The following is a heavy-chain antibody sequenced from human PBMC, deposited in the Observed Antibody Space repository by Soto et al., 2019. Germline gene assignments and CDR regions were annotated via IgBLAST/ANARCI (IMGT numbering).Heavy chain of an antibody. D-gene: IGHD2-15*01. CDR2: IWYDGSNK. CDR1: GFTFSSYG. CDR3: ARDGLGYCSGGSCYPGAFDI. Sequence: GGSLRLSCAASGFTFSSYGMHWVRQAPGKGLEWVAVIWYDGSNKYYADSVKGRFTISRDNSKNTLYLQMNSLRAEDTAVYYCARDGLGYCSGGSCYPGAFDIWGQGTMVTVSS. V-gene: IGHV3-33*01. J-gene: IGHJ3*02.